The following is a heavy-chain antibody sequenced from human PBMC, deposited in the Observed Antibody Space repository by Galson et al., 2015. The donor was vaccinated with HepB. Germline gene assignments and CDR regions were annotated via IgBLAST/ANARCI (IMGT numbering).Heavy chain of an antibody. CDR2: IIPILGIA. J-gene: IGHJ1*01. D-gene: IGHD6-19*01. V-gene: IGHV1-69*04. Sequence: SVKVSCKASGGTFSSYAISWVRQAPGQGLEWMGRIIPILGIANYAQKFQGRVTITADKSTSTAYMELSSLRSEDTAVYYCGRSSGWSAEYFQHWGQGTLVTVSS. CDR1: GGTFSSYA. CDR3: GRSSGWSAEYFQH.